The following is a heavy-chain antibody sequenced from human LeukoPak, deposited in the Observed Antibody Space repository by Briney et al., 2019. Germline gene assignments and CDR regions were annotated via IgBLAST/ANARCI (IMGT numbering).Heavy chain of an antibody. J-gene: IGHJ5*02. D-gene: IGHD2-15*01. CDR1: GGTFSSYA. V-gene: IGHV1-69*04. CDR2: IIPILGIA. CDR3: ARTLVVVAATTTSENWFDP. Sequence: ASVKVSCKASGGTFSSYAISWVRQAPGQGLEWMGRIIPILGIANYAQKFQGRVTITADKSTSTAYMELSSLRSEDTAVYYCARTLVVVAATTTSENWFDPWGQGTLVTVSS.